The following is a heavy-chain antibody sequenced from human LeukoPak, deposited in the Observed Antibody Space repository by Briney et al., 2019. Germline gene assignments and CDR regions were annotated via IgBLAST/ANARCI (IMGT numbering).Heavy chain of an antibody. CDR3: ARDRGYVPDY. Sequence: GGSLRLSCAVSGFTFNTYWLHWVRQAPGKGLVWVSLITSDGSSTSYTDSVKGRFTISRDNAKNTLYLQMNSLTAEDTAVYYCARDRGYVPDYWGQGTLVTVSS. D-gene: IGHD3-22*01. V-gene: IGHV3-74*01. J-gene: IGHJ4*02. CDR2: ITSDGSST. CDR1: GFTFNTYW.